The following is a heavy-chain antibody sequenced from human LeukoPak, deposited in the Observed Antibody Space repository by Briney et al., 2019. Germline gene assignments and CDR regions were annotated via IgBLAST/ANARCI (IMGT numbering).Heavy chain of an antibody. D-gene: IGHD4-17*01. CDR2: IIPIFGTA. J-gene: IGHJ4*02. Sequence: ASVKVSCKASGGTFSSYAISWVRQAPGQGLEWMGGIIPIFGTANYAQKLQGRVTMTTDTSTSTAYMELRSLRSDDTAVYYCALHEDGDYLFDYWGQGTLVTVSS. V-gene: IGHV1-69*05. CDR3: ALHEDGDYLFDY. CDR1: GGTFSSYA.